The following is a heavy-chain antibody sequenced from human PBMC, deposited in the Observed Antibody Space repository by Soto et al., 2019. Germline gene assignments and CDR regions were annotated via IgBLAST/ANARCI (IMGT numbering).Heavy chain of an antibody. V-gene: IGHV1-69*01. Sequence: QVQVVQSGVEVRRPGSSVKVSCKASGDTFKNCVISWVRQAPGQGLEWMGGIIPLFGTTAFAQRFQGRLTITTDESTTTAYMELSRMRSEDTAPYYCAAELGFGKLSVVWGQGTTVIVSS. CDR2: IIPLFGTT. CDR1: GDTFKNCV. CDR3: AAELGFGKLSVV. J-gene: IGHJ6*02. D-gene: IGHD3-10*01.